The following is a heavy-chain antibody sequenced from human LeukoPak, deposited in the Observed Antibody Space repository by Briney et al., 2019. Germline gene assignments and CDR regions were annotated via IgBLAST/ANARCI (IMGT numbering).Heavy chain of an antibody. D-gene: IGHD1-26*01. CDR2: ISYDGSNK. J-gene: IGHJ4*02. Sequence: PGGSLRLSCAASGFTFSSYAMHWVRQAPGKGLEWVAVISYDGSNKYYADSVKGRFTISRDNSKNTLYLQMNSLRAEDTAVYYCARDHPSGSLDYWGQGTLVTVSS. V-gene: IGHV3-30*04. CDR1: GFTFSSYA. CDR3: ARDHPSGSLDY.